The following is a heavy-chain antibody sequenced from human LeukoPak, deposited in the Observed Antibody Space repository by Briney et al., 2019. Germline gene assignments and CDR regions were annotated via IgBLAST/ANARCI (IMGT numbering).Heavy chain of an antibody. J-gene: IGHJ4*02. Sequence: SQTLSLTCTVSGGSINSYYWSWIRQPPGKGLEWIGYIYYSGSTKYNPSLKSRVTISVDTSKNQFSLKLSSVTAADTAVYYCARVYDSYGSYFDYWGQGTLVTVSS. D-gene: IGHD5-18*01. CDR3: ARVYDSYGSYFDY. V-gene: IGHV4-59*12. CDR2: IYYSGST. CDR1: GGSINSYY.